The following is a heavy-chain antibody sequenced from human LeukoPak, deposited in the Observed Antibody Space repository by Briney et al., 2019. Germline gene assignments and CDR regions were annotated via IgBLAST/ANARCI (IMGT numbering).Heavy chain of an antibody. CDR1: GGSFSGYY. Sequence: PSETLSLTCAVYGGSFSGYYWSWIRQPPGKGLEWIGEINHSGSTNYNPSLKSRVTISVDTSKNLFSLKLSSVTAADTAVYYCARDKQLVTGFDYWGQGTLVTVSS. D-gene: IGHD6-6*01. CDR3: ARDKQLVTGFDY. J-gene: IGHJ4*02. V-gene: IGHV4-34*01. CDR2: INHSGST.